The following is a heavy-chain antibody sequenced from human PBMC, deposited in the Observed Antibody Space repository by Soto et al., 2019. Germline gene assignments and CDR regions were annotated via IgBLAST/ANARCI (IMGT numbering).Heavy chain of an antibody. J-gene: IGHJ6*02. CDR3: ARGGAVASPQLTDV. CDR2: MNPNSGNA. CDR1: GYTFTSYD. V-gene: IGHV1-8*01. D-gene: IGHD6-19*01. Sequence: ASVKVSCKASGYTFTSYDINWVRQATGQGLEWMGWMNPNSGNAGYAQKFEGKFTMTRNTSTRTAYMELYSLRSEDTAVYYCARGGAVASPQLTDVWG.